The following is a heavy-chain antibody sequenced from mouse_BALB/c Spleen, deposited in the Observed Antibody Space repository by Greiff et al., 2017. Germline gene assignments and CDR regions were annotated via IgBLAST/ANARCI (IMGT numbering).Heavy chain of an antibody. Sequence: VQLQQPGAELVKPGASVKLSCKASGYTFTSYYMYWVKQRPGQGLEWIGGINPSNGGTNFNEKFKSKATLTVDKSSSPAYMQLSSLTSEDSAVYYCTRKGGAWFAYWGQGTLVTVSA. CDR1: GYTFTSYY. CDR2: INPSNGGT. J-gene: IGHJ3*01. V-gene: IGHV1S81*02. CDR3: TRKGGAWFAY.